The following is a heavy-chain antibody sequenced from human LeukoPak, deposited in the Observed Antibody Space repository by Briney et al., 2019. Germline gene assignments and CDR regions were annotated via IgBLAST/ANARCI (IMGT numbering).Heavy chain of an antibody. CDR2: ISGSSRST. Sequence: PGGSLRLSCAASGFTFHNNGMSWVRQAPGKGLEWVSAISGSSRSTYHAESVKGRFTISRDNSKITLFLQMNSLRAEDTAVYYCGKDSRPSVTTFCSRWTDSWGQGTLVTVSS. CDR1: GFTFHNNG. J-gene: IGHJ4*02. CDR3: GKDSRPSVTTFCSRWTDS. V-gene: IGHV3-23*01. D-gene: IGHD4-11*01.